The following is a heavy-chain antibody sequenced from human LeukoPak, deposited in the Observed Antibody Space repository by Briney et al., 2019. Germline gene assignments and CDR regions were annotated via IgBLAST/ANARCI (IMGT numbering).Heavy chain of an antibody. CDR2: IYTSGST. CDR1: GGSISSYY. V-gene: IGHV4-4*07. Sequence: SETLSLTCTVSGGSISSYYWSWIRQPAGKGLEWIGRIYTSGSTNYNPSLKSRVTMSVDTSKNQFSLKLSSVTAADTAVYYCARDQAVAGYRLGGWYFDLWGRGTLVTVSS. D-gene: IGHD6-19*01. J-gene: IGHJ2*01. CDR3: ARDQAVAGYRLGGWYFDL.